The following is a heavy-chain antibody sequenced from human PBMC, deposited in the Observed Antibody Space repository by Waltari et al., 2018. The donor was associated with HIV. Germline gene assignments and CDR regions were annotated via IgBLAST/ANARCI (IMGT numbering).Heavy chain of an antibody. D-gene: IGHD6-13*01. CDR3: ARVERIAAADYDGMDV. J-gene: IGHJ6*02. CDR2: SYYSGST. CDR1: GGSISGHH. V-gene: IGHV4-59*11. Sequence: QVQLQESGPGLVKPSETLSLTCSFSGGSISGHHWSWIRQPPGKGLEWIGFSYYSGSTQYNPSLMGRVIISVDTSKNQVSLKLSSVTAADTAVYYCARVERIAAADYDGMDVWGQGTAVTVSS.